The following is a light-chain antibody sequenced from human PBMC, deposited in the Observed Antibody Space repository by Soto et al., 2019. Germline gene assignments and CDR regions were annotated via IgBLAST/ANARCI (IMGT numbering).Light chain of an antibody. Sequence: EIVMTQSPATLSVSPGDRATLSCRASQSVDNDLAWYQQKPGQPPRLLIYDASTRATGIPARFSGSGSETEFTLTISSLQSEDFAVYYCQQYSKWPLTFGGGTKVDIK. V-gene: IGKV3D-15*01. CDR3: QQYSKWPLT. J-gene: IGKJ4*01. CDR2: DAS. CDR1: QSVDND.